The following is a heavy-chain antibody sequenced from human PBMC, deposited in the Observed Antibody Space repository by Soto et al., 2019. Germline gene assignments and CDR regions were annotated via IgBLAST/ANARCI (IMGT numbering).Heavy chain of an antibody. J-gene: IGHJ4*02. CDR3: ARLGSIAADDFDY. Sequence: SETLSLTCTVSGGSISSSYWSWIRQPPGKGLEWTGYIYHSGSTNYNPSLKSRVTISVDTSKNQFSLKLSSVTAADTAVYYCARLGSIAADDFDYWGQGTLVTV. D-gene: IGHD6-25*01. V-gene: IGHV4-59*08. CDR2: IYHSGST. CDR1: GGSISSSY.